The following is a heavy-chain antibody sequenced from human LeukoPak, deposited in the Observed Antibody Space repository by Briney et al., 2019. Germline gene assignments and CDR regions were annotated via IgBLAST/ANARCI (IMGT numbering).Heavy chain of an antibody. CDR3: ARDVTGSLDY. J-gene: IGHJ4*02. D-gene: IGHD2-8*02. CDR1: GFAFSTYV. CDR2: IWFDGSKD. V-gene: IGHV3-33*01. Sequence: PGTSLRLSCAASGFAFSTYVMHWVRQAPGKGLEWVAIIWFDGSKDYHADSVKGRFTISRDNSRNTLFLQMDSLRVEDTALYYCARDVTGSLDYGGQGTLVTVSS.